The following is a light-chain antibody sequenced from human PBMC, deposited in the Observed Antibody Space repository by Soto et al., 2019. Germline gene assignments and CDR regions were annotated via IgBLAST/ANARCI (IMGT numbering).Light chain of an antibody. CDR3: QQGYSTLLS. V-gene: IGKV1-39*01. J-gene: IGKJ4*01. CDR2: GAS. CDR1: QSISTY. Sequence: DIEMTQSPSSLSASVGDRVTITCRASQSISTYLNWYQQKGGKAPKLLIYGASGLQSGVPLRFSGSGSGTDFTLTISSLQPEDFATYYCQQGYSTLLSFGGGTTVELK.